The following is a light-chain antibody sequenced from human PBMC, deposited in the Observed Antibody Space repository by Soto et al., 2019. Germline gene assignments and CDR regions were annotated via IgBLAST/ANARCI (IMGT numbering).Light chain of an antibody. CDR3: HHFGSLPET. CDR2: AAS. Sequence: DIQLTQSPSFLSASVGDRVTITCRASQGISSYLAWYQQKPGKAPKLLIYAASTLQSGVPSRFSGSGSGTEFTLTISSLQPEDFAVYYCHHFGSLPETFGQGTTVE. CDR1: QGISSY. V-gene: IGKV1-9*01. J-gene: IGKJ1*01.